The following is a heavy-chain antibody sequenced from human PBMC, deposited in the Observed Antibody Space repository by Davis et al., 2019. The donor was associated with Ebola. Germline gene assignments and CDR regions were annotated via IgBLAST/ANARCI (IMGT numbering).Heavy chain of an antibody. Sequence: GESLKISCVVSGFKFSNYGMQWVRQAPGKGLDWVAIIWFDGSIKYYADSVKGRFIISRDNSKSTLYLQMSSLRVDEDTAVYYCATTPQYSSGQNKPFDYWGQGTLVTVSS. V-gene: IGHV3-33*01. CDR3: ATTPQYSSGQNKPFDY. D-gene: IGHD6-19*01. J-gene: IGHJ4*02. CDR2: IWFDGSIK. CDR1: GFKFSNYG.